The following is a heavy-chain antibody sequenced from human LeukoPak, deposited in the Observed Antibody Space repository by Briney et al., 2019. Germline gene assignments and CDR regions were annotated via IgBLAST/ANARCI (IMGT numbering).Heavy chain of an antibody. CDR2: ISSSGSTI. CDR1: GFTFSSYE. CDR3: ARGYDILTGYYKARAFDI. D-gene: IGHD3-9*01. V-gene: IGHV3-48*03. J-gene: IGHJ3*02. Sequence: GGSLRLSCAASGFTFSSYEMNWVRQAPGKGLEWVSYISSSGSTIYYADSVKGRFTISRDNAKNSLYLQMNSLRAEDTAVYYCARGYDILTGYYKARAFDIWGQGTMVTVSS.